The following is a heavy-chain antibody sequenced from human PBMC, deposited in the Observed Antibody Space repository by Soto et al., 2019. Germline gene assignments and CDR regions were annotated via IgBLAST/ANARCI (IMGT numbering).Heavy chain of an antibody. CDR3: ARPHSSSTDNYIDV. V-gene: IGHV3-74*01. CDR2: INADGGTT. Sequence: GGSLRLSCVASGFTLSSYCMHWVRQAPGKGLVWVSRINADGGTTYYVDSVRGRFTASRDNAKNTLYLQMNSLTADDTAVYYCARPHSSSTDNYIDVRGK. CDR1: GFTLSSYC. J-gene: IGHJ6*03. D-gene: IGHD6-13*01.